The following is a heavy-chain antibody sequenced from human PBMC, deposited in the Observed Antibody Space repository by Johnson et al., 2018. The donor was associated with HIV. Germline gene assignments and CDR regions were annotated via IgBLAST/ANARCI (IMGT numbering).Heavy chain of an antibody. CDR3: ARACRDGYTCDAFDI. CDR2: LFSGGTT. J-gene: IGHJ3*02. D-gene: IGHD5-24*01. CDR1: GFTVSNNY. V-gene: IGHV3-66*01. Sequence: VQLMESGGGLVQPGGSLRLSCAASGFTVSNNYMSWVRQAPGQGLEWVSVLFSGGTTYYADSVRGRFTISRDNSKNTFFLQMNSLRAEDTAVFYCARACRDGYTCDAFDIWGQGTMVTVSS.